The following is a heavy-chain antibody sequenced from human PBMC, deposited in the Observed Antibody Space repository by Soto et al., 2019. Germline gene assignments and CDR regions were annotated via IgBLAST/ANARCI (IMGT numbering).Heavy chain of an antibody. D-gene: IGHD1-26*01. Sequence: SETLSLTCTVSGGSISIYYWSWIRQPPGKGLEWIGYIYYSGSTKYNPSHKSRVTMSVDTSKNQFSLNLSSVTAADTAVYYCARRYGATFDYWGQGTLVTVSS. V-gene: IGHV4-59*01. CDR1: GGSISIYY. J-gene: IGHJ4*02. CDR2: IYYSGST. CDR3: ARRYGATFDY.